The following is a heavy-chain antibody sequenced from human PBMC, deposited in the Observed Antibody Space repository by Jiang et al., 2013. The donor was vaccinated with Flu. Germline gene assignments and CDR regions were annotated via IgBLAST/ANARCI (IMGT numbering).Heavy chain of an antibody. CDR1: GFTFSNYW. J-gene: IGHJ6*02. CDR2: IKHDGGAA. CDR3: ARASGSGRYYYHYYYGMDV. V-gene: IGHV3-7*05. D-gene: IGHD3-10*01. Sequence: SGFTFSNYWMSWVRQAAGKGLEWVASIKHDGGAAYYVDSVKGRFTISRENAKNSLYLQMNSLRAEDTAVYYCARASGSGRYYYHYYYGMDVWGQGTTVTVSS.